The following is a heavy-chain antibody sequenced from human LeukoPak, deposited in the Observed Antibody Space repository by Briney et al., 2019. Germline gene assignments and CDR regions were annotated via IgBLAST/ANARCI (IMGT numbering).Heavy chain of an antibody. CDR2: ISAYNGNT. Sequence: ASVKVSCKASGYTFTSYGISWVRQAPGQGLEWMGWISAYNGNTNYAQKLQGRVTMTTDTSTSTAYMELRSLRSDDTAVYYCARERGVVVVAAIDYWGQGTLVTVSS. V-gene: IGHV1-18*01. CDR1: GYTFTSYG. J-gene: IGHJ4*02. D-gene: IGHD2-15*01. CDR3: ARERGVVVVAAIDY.